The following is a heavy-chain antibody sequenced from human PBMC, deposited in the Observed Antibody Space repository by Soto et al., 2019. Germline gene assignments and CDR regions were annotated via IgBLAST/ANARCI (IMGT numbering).Heavy chain of an antibody. Sequence: GGSLRLSCAASGFTFSSYSMNWVRQAPGKGLEWVSSISSSSSYIYYADSVKGRFTISRDNAKNSLYLQMNSLRAEDTAVYYCARDLVYDILTGYFLGDASDYWGQGTLVTVSS. CDR2: ISSSSSYI. D-gene: IGHD3-9*01. V-gene: IGHV3-21*01. J-gene: IGHJ4*02. CDR1: GFTFSSYS. CDR3: ARDLVYDILTGYFLGDASDY.